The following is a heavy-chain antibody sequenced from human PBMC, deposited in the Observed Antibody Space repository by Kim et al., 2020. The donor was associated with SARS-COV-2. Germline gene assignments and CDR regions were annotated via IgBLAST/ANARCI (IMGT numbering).Heavy chain of an antibody. J-gene: IGHJ6*02. CDR3: ARVPGDNSGWYGEYYYGMDV. Sequence: GGSLRLSCAASGFTFSSYGMSWVRQAPGKGLEWVANIKQDGSKKYYADSVKGRFTTSRDNAKNSLYLQMNSLRAEDTAVYYCARVPGDNSGWYGEYYYGMDVWGQGTTVTVSS. D-gene: IGHD6-19*01. V-gene: IGHV3-7*03. CDR2: IKQDGSKK. CDR1: GFTFSSYG.